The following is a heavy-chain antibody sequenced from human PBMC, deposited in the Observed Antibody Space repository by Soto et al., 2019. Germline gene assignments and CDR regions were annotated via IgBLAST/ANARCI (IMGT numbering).Heavy chain of an antibody. J-gene: IGHJ6*02. CDR3: AKYTGPGTYDPYYYYGMDV. CDR1: GFTFSSYP. Sequence: HPGGSLRLSCAASGFTFSSYPMSWVRQAPGKGLEWVSLISGSDDSTYYADSVKGRFTISRDNSKNTLYLQMNSLRAEDTAVYYCAKYTGPGTYDPYYYYGMDVWGQGTTVTVSS. CDR2: ISGSDDST. D-gene: IGHD3-10*01. V-gene: IGHV3-23*01.